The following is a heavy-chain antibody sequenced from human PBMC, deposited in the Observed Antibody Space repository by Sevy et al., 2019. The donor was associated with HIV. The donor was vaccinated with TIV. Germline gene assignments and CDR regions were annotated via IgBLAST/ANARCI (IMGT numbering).Heavy chain of an antibody. V-gene: IGHV3-30*04. CDR3: ARDRGELLSSAFDY. CDR2: ISYDGRNNK. CDR1: GFTFISYS. Sequence: GGSLRLSCAASGFTFISYSFNWVRQAPGKGLEWVAVISYDGRNNKYNADSVKGRFTISRDNSKNTLYLQMNSLRAEDTAIYYCARDRGELLSSAFDYWGQGTLVTVSS. J-gene: IGHJ4*02. D-gene: IGHD1-26*01.